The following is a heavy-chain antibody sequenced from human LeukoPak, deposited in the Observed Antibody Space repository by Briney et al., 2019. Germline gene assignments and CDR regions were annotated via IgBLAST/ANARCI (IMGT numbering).Heavy chain of an antibody. CDR2: IYPSRST. V-gene: IGHV4-4*07. J-gene: IGHJ4*02. Sequence: SETLSLTCTVSGGSISRNYWSWVRQPAEKGLEWVGRIYPSRSTDYNPSLKSRVTMSVDTSKNQFSLKLSSVTAADTAVYYCARVNYFDSSGYFYEEFWGQGTLVTVSS. D-gene: IGHD3-22*01. CDR3: ARVNYFDSSGYFYEEF. CDR1: GGSISRNY.